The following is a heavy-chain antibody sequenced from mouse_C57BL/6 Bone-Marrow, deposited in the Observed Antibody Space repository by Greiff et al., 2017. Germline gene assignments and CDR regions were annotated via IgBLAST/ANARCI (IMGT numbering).Heavy chain of an antibody. J-gene: IGHJ2*01. CDR1: GYTFTSYD. CDR2: IYPRDGST. V-gene: IGHV1-85*01. D-gene: IGHD1-1*01. CDR3: ARRVYYAHFDY. Sequence: QVQLQQSGAELAKPGASVKLSCKASGYTFTSYDINWVKQRPGQGLEWIGWIYPRDGSTKYNEKFKGKATLTVDTSSSTAYMELHSLTSEDSAVYFCARRVYYAHFDYWGQGTTLTVSS.